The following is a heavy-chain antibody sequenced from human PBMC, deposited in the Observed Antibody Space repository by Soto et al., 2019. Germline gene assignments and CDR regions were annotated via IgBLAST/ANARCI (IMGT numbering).Heavy chain of an antibody. D-gene: IGHD3-3*01. CDR3: ATASYDFWSGYYPGTVDY. CDR1: GGSVCRYW. CDR2: IYPGDSDT. J-gene: IGHJ4*02. V-gene: IGHV5-51*01. Sequence: SSGEGCGGSVCRYWCWWVRQMKGKGLEWMGIIYPGDSDTRYSPSFQGQVTISADKSISTAYLQWSSLKASDTAMYYCATASYDFWSGYYPGTVDYWGQGTLVTVSP.